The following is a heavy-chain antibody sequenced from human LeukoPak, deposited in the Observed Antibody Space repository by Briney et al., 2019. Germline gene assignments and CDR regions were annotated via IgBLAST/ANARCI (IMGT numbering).Heavy chain of an antibody. CDR2: ISSSSSNT. J-gene: IGHJ4*02. CDR3: ARGCSPGTCSPFDY. Sequence: GGSLRLSCAASGFTFSTYTMNWFGQAPGKGLGGVSSISSSSSNTHYAGSVKGRFTISRDNAKNSLYLQMNSLRDEDTAVYYCARGCSPGTCSPFDYWGQGTLVTVSS. V-gene: IGHV3-21*01. D-gene: IGHD2-15*01. CDR1: GFTFSTYT.